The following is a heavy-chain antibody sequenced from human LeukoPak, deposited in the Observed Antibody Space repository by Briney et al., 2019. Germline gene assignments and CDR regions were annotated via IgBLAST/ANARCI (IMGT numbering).Heavy chain of an antibody. J-gene: IGHJ2*01. Sequence: PGGSLRLSCAASRFTFSSYGMHWVRQAPGKGLEWVAFIRNNGSKKNYADSVKGRLTISRDNPKNPLYLQMNSQGAEDRPVYCCAIDQDSRLVVRKTTLHFVLWGGGTVVTVPS. V-gene: IGHV3-30*02. CDR1: RFTFSSYG. D-gene: IGHD3-22*01. CDR3: AIDQDSRLVVRKTTLHFVL. CDR2: IRNNGSKK.